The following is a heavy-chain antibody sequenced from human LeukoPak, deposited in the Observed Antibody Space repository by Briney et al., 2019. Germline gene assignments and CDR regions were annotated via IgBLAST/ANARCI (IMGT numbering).Heavy chain of an antibody. CDR1: GGSISGYY. D-gene: IGHD3-22*01. J-gene: IGHJ5*02. Sequence: SETLSLTCTVSGGSISGYYWSWIRQPAGKGLEWIGRIYTSGSTNYNPSLKSRVTMSVDTSKNQFSLKLSSVTAADTAVYYCAKAGYDSSGYYYMGFDPWGQGTLVTVSS. CDR3: AKAGYDSSGYYYMGFDP. CDR2: IYTSGST. V-gene: IGHV4-4*07.